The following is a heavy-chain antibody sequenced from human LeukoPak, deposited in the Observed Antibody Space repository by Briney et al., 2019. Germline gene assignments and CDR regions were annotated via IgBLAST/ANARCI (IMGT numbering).Heavy chain of an antibody. J-gene: IGHJ4*02. V-gene: IGHV3-21*01. D-gene: IGHD3-3*01. CDR2: ISGSNSYI. CDR1: GFTFSTYS. Sequence: GGSLRLSCAGSGFTFSTYSMNWVRQAPGKGLEWLSSISGSNSYIYYADSMEGRFTISRDNAKNTLYLQMNSLRADDTAVYYCARDTDYDFWSGTRSFDSWGQGTLVTVSS. CDR3: ARDTDYDFWSGTRSFDS.